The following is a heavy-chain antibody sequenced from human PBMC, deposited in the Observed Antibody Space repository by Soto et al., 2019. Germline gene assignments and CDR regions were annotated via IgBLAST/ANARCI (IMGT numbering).Heavy chain of an antibody. J-gene: IGHJ6*03. CDR3: ARPWEQQLVRRVYYYMDV. V-gene: IGHV1-3*01. CDR1: GYTYTIYA. D-gene: IGHD6-13*01. CDR2: INAGNGNT. Sequence: ASVKVSCKTSGYTYTIYAMHWVRQAHGQRLEWMGWINAGNGNTKYSQKFQGRVTITRDTSASTAYMELSSLRSEDTAVYYCARPWEQQLVRRVYYYMDVWGKGTTVTVSS.